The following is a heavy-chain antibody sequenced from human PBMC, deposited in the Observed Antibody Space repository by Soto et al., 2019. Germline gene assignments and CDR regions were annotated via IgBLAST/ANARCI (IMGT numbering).Heavy chain of an antibody. CDR2: INPDGSVG. D-gene: IGHD3-16*01. CDR3: AGWGGHDYNY. Sequence: EVQLLGSGGGLVQPGGSLRLSCVASGFTFSTYWMNWVRQAPGMGLEWVDNINPDGSVGTYVDSVKGRITTSRDNARNSLYLQINSLRADDTAVYFCAGWGGHDYNYWGQGILVTVSS. V-gene: IGHV3-7*03. CDR1: GFTFSTYW. J-gene: IGHJ4*02.